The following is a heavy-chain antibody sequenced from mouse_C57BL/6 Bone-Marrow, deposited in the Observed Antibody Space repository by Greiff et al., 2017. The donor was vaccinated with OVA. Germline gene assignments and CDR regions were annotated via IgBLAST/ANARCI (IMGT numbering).Heavy chain of an antibody. V-gene: IGHV5-9-1*02. Sequence: EVKLVESGEGLVKPGGSLKLSCAASGFTFSSYAMSWVRQTPEKRLEWVAYISSGGDYIYYADTVKGRFTISRDNARNTLYLQMSSLKSEDTAMYYCTRERSPIYYYGSIYDWYFDVWGTGTTVTVSS. CDR3: TRERSPIYYYGSIYDWYFDV. D-gene: IGHD1-1*01. CDR1: GFTFSSYA. CDR2: ISSGGDYI. J-gene: IGHJ1*03.